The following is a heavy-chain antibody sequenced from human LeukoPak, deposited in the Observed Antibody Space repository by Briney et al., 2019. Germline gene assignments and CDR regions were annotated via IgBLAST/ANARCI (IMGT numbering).Heavy chain of an antibody. CDR3: AREAGAAGAPGFDD. Sequence: ASVKVSCKASGYTLNMHWVRQAPGQGLEWMGIITPSGDSTSYAQKFQGRVTMTRDTSTSTVYMELSNLRSEDTAVYYCAREAGAAGAPGFDDWGQGSLVTVSS. J-gene: IGHJ4*02. CDR1: GYTLN. D-gene: IGHD6-13*01. V-gene: IGHV1-46*01. CDR2: ITPSGDST.